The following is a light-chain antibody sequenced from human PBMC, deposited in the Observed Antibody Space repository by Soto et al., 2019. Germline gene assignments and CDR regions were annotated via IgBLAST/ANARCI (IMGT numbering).Light chain of an antibody. CDR1: QSVSRTY. J-gene: IGKJ5*01. Sequence: EIGMTQSPATLSVSPGERATLSCRASQSVSRTYLAWYQQKPFQAPRLLIYATSSRATGIPDRFSGSGSGTDFTLTISRLEPEDFALYYCQQYGNSAPITFGQGTRLEIK. CDR3: QQYGNSAPIT. CDR2: ATS. V-gene: IGKV3-20*01.